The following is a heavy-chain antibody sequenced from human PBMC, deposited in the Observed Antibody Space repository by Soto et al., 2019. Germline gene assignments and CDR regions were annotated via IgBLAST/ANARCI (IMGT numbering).Heavy chain of an antibody. CDR2: ISGSGGRT. CDR3: AKEMIASTLAAFFDY. J-gene: IGHJ4*02. Sequence: EVQLLESGGGLIQPGGSLRLSCEASGFTFSNYGMTWVRLAPGKGLEWVSTISGSGGRTFYADAVKGRFTISRDNSKNTLYLQMKRLRAEDTAVYYCAKEMIASTLAAFFDYWGQGTLVTVSS. V-gene: IGHV3-23*01. D-gene: IGHD2-21*01. CDR1: GFTFSNYG.